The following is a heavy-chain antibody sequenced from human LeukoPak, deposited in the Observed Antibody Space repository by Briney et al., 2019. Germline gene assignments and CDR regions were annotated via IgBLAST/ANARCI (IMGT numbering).Heavy chain of an antibody. CDR3: AREGIQLWLDLSY. CDR2: ISGYNGNT. V-gene: IGHV1-18*01. J-gene: IGHJ4*02. D-gene: IGHD5-18*01. CDR1: GYTFTSYG. Sequence: ASVKVSCKASGYTFTSYGISWVRQAPGQGLEWMGWISGYNGNTNYAEKVQGRVTMTKDTSTSTAYMEVRSLRSDDTAVYYCAREGIQLWLDLSYWGQGTLVTVSS.